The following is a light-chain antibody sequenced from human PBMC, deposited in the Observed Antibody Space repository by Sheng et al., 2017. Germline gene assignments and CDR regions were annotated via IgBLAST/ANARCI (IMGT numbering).Light chain of an antibody. CDR2: DAS. Sequence: EIVLTQSPGTLSLSPGERATLSCRASQSVSSYLAWYQQKPGQAPRLLIYDASNRATGIPARFSGSGVWGQDFTLTISSLEPEDFAVYYCQQRSNWPPITFGQGTRLEIK. CDR1: QSVSSY. J-gene: IGKJ5*01. V-gene: IGKV3-11*01. CDR3: QQRSNWPPIT.